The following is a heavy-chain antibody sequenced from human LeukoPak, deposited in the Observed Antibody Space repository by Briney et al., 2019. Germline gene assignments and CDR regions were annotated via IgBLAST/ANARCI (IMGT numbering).Heavy chain of an antibody. CDR3: ARGPPWYFDL. CDR1: GFTFSSYE. J-gene: IGHJ2*01. Sequence: GGSLRLSCAASGFTFSSYEMNWVRQAPGKGLEWVSYISSSGSTIYYADSVKGRFTISRDNAKNSLYLQMNSLRAEDTAVYYCARGPPWYFDLWSRGTLVTVSS. V-gene: IGHV3-48*03. CDR2: ISSSGSTI.